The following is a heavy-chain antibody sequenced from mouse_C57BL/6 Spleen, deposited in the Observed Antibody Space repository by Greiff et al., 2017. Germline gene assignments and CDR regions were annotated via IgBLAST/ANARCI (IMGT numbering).Heavy chain of an antibody. V-gene: IGHV1-26*01. D-gene: IGHD1-1*01. J-gene: IGHJ4*01. CDR2: INPNNGGT. CDR3: ARRYYGSRTRAMDY. Sequence: EVQLQQSGPELVKPGASVKISCKASGYTFTDYYMNWVKQSHGKSLEWIGDINPNNGGTSYNQKFKGKATLTVDKSSSTAYMERRSLTSEDSAVYYCARRYYGSRTRAMDYWGQGTSVTVSS. CDR1: GYTFTDYY.